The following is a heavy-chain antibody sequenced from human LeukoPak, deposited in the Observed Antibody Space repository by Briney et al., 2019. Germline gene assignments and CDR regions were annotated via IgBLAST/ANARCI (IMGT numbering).Heavy chain of an antibody. J-gene: IGHJ3*02. V-gene: IGHV4-59*12. CDR2: IYYSGST. CDR3: ARGPRSAFDI. Sequence: SETLSLTCTVSGGSISSYYWSWIRQPPGKGLEWIGYIYYSGSTNYNPSLKSRVTISVDTSKNQFSLQLNSVTPEDTAVYYCARGPRSAFDIWGQGTMVTVSS. CDR1: GGSISSYY.